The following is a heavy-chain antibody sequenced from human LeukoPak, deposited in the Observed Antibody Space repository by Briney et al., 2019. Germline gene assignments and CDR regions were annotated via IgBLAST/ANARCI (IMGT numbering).Heavy chain of an antibody. V-gene: IGHV3-21*01. D-gene: IGHD1-26*01. CDR2: ISSRSTYI. CDR3: AKGRGWEASYYYYYMDV. J-gene: IGHJ6*03. Sequence: GGSLRLSCAASGFTFSNYSMNWVRQAPGKGLEWVSSISSRSTYIYHADSVKGRFTISRDNAKNSLFLQMNSLRAEDTAVYYCAKGRGWEASYYYYYMDVWGKGTTVTISS. CDR1: GFTFSNYS.